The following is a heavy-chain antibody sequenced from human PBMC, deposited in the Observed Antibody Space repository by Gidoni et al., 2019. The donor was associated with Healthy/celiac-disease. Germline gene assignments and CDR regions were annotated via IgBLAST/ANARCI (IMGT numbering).Heavy chain of an antibody. J-gene: IGHJ4*02. D-gene: IGHD2-15*01. CDR2: IKQDGSEK. Sequence: VANIKQDGSEKYYVDSVKGRFTISSDNAKNSLYLQMNSLRAEDTAVYYCARVLGYCSGGSCYPYYFDYWGQGTLVTVSS. CDR3: ARVLGYCSGGSCYPYYFDY. V-gene: IGHV3-7*01.